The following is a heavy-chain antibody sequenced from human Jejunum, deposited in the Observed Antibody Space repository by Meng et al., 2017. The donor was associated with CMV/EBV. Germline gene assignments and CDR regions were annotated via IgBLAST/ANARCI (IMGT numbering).Heavy chain of an antibody. V-gene: IGHV4-59*11. D-gene: IGHD3-10*01. CDR2: IHSAARA. CDR3: AERGGGH. Sequence: QLKPSGPVLLTPLESLSLTCTVLGVSISPHSWGWIRQSPGKGLEWIGSIHSAARADYSPSLKSRVTISIDTSDSQLSLMLSSVTAADTAMYYCAERGGGHWGQGILVTVSS. J-gene: IGHJ4*02. CDR1: GVSISPHS.